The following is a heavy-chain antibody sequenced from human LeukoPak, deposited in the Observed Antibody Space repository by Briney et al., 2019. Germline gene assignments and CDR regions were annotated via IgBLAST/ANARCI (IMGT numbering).Heavy chain of an antibody. CDR2: INPNSGGT. CDR1: GYTFTGYY. CDR3: ARCQVATLYNWFDP. D-gene: IGHD5-12*01. Sequence: ASVKVSCKASGYTFTGYYMHWVRQAPGQGLEWMGWINPNSGGTNYAQKFQGRVTMTRDTSISTAYMELSRLRSDDTAVYYCARCQVATLYNWFDPWGQGTLVTVSS. V-gene: IGHV1-2*02. J-gene: IGHJ5*02.